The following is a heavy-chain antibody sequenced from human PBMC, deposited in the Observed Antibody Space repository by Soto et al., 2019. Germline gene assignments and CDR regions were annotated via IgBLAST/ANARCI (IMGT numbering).Heavy chain of an antibody. V-gene: IGHV4-34*01. Sequence: SETLSLTCAVYGGSFSGYYWSWIRQPPGKGLEWIGEINHSGSTNYNPSLKSRVTISVDTSKNQFSLKLSSVTAADTAVYYCARKKVAGRTVDYWGQGTLVTVSS. CDR1: GGSFSGYY. CDR3: ARKKVAGRTVDY. J-gene: IGHJ4*02. CDR2: INHSGST. D-gene: IGHD6-19*01.